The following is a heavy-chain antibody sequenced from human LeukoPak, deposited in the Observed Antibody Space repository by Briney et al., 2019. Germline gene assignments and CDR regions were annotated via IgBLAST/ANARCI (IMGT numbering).Heavy chain of an antibody. V-gene: IGHV1-18*01. Sequence: ASVKVSCKASGYTFTSYGFSWVRQAPGQGPEWMGWISAYDGNTNSAQKFQGRVTMTTDTSTSTAYMELRSLRSDDTAVYYCARDVIRGLRIAAPLVWGKGTTVTVSS. D-gene: IGHD6-6*01. CDR3: ARDVIRGLRIAAPLV. CDR1: GYTFTSYG. J-gene: IGHJ6*04. CDR2: ISAYDGNT.